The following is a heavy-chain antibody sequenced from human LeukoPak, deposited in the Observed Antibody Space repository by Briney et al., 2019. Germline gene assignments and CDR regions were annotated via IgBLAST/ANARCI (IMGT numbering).Heavy chain of an antibody. D-gene: IGHD3-16*01. V-gene: IGHV4-4*07. Sequence: PSETLSLTCTVSGGSISSYYWSWIRQPAGKGLEWIGRIYTSGSTNYNPSLKSRVAMSVDTSKNQFSLKLSSVTAADTAVHYCARETYDIQYFQHWGQGTLVTVSS. CDR1: GGSISSYY. J-gene: IGHJ1*01. CDR3: ARETYDIQYFQH. CDR2: IYTSGST.